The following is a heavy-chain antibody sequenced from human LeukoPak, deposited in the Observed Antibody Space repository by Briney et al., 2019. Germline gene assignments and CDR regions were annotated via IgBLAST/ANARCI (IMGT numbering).Heavy chain of an antibody. D-gene: IGHD5-18*01. Sequence: GGSLRLSCAASGFTFSSYWMHWVRQAPGKGLVWVSGINSDGSTTNYADSVKGRFTISRDNSKNTLYLQMNSLRAEDTAVYYCAKGELGLWFDYWGQGTLVTVSS. J-gene: IGHJ4*02. V-gene: IGHV3-74*01. CDR2: INSDGSTT. CDR3: AKGELGLWFDY. CDR1: GFTFSSYW.